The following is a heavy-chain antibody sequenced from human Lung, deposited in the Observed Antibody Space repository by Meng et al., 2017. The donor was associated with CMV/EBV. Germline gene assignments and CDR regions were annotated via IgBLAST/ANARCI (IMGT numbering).Heavy chain of an antibody. Sequence: GGSLRLXCEASGFTFSSYAMSWVRQAPGKGLEWVSVIYSGGGSTYYADSVKGRFAISRDNSKNTLNLQMNSLRAEDTAIYYCAKASPSYYSDSSAYYFFDFWXQGIXVNGAS. D-gene: IGHD3-22*01. V-gene: IGHV3-23*03. J-gene: IGHJ4*02. CDR2: IYSGGGST. CDR3: AKASPSYYSDSSAYYFFDF. CDR1: GFTFSSYA.